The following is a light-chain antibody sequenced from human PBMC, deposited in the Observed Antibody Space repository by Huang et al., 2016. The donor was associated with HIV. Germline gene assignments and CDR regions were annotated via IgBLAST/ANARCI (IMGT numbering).Light chain of an antibody. J-gene: IGKJ3*01. CDR2: GAS. Sequence: ENVLTQSPGTLSLSPGERAILSCRASQSVSSSYLAWYLQKPGQAPRLLIYGASSRATGIPDRFSGSGSGTDFTLTISRLEPEDFAVYYCQQYGSSPFTFGPGTKVDIK. CDR1: QSVSSSY. V-gene: IGKV3-20*01. CDR3: QQYGSSPFT.